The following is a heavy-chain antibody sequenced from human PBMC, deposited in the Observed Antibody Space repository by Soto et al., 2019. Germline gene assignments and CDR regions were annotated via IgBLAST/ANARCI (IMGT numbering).Heavy chain of an antibody. V-gene: IGHV1-2*02. CDR1: GYTFTGYY. Sequence: ASVKVSCKGSGYTFTGYYIHWVRRAPGQGLEWMGWMNPNSGGTNYAQKFQGRVTMTRDTSISTAYMELTRLRSDDTAVYYCARVRNGYSSSYYYRGQATLVAVSS. J-gene: IGHJ4*02. D-gene: IGHD6-6*01. CDR3: ARVRNGYSSSYYY. CDR2: MNPNSGGT.